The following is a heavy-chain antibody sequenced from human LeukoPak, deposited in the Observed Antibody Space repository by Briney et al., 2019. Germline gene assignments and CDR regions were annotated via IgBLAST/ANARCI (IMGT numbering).Heavy chain of an antibody. Sequence: GRSLRLSCAASGFTFSSYAMHWVRQAPGKGLEWVAVISYHGRNKCYADSVKGRLTTSRDNSKNTLYLQMTSLRSEDTALYYCARVGITGDLVFDYWGQGTLVAVSS. V-gene: IGHV3-30-3*01. CDR3: ARVGITGDLVFDY. J-gene: IGHJ4*02. CDR1: GFTFSSYA. D-gene: IGHD7-27*01. CDR2: ISYHGRNK.